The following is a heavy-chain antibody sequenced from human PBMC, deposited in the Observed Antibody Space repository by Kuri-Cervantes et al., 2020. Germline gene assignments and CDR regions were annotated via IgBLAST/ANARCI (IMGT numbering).Heavy chain of an antibody. CDR2: IYYSGST. V-gene: IGHV4-59*01. CDR3: ARGVKERAFDI. J-gene: IGHJ3*02. D-gene: IGHD3-10*01. CDR1: GGSISSYY. Sequence: GSLRLSCTVSGGSISSYYWSWIRQPPGKGLEWIGYIYYSGSTNYNPSLKSRVTMSVDTSKNQFSLKLSSVTAADTAVYYCARGVKERAFDIWGQGTMVTVSS.